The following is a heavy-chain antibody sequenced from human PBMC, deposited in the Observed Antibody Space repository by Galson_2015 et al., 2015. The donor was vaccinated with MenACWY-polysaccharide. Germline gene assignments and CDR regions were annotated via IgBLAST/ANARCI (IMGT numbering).Heavy chain of an antibody. J-gene: IGHJ4*02. D-gene: IGHD6-19*01. CDR2: IRHDGTNE. CDR1: FTFKHYG. CDR3: AKQTYSSGCDY. Sequence: FTFKHYGMHWVRQAPGKGLEWVAFIRHDGTNEDYVDSVRGRFTISRDNSKNTLYLQMSSLRTEDTAVYFCAKQTYSSGCDYWGLGTLVTVSS. V-gene: IGHV3-30*02.